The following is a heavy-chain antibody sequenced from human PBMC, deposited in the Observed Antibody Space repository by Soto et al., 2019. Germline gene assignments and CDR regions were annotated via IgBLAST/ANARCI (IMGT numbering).Heavy chain of an antibody. J-gene: IGHJ4*02. V-gene: IGHV4-59*01. D-gene: IGHD2-15*01. CDR3: TKSRRTDAEGYSLDY. CDR1: GGSISDSY. Sequence: PSETLSLTCTVSGGSISDSYWSWIRQTPGKVLEWLGYIHYSGSTNYNPSLKSRVTMSVDSAKNQFSLQLSSVTAADTAVYFCTKSRRTDAEGYSLDYWGQGGPVKVSS. CDR2: IHYSGST.